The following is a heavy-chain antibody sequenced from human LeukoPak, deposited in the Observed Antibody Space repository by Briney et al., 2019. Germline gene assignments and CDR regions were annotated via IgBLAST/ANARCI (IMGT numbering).Heavy chain of an antibody. J-gene: IGHJ4*02. V-gene: IGHV3-53*01. CDR1: GFTFDNYN. Sequence: PGGSLRLSCGASGFTFDNYNMNWVRQAPGKGLEWVSVIYSGGSTYYADSVKGRFTISRDNSKNTLYLQMNSLRAEDTAVYYCARGPYWGQGTLVTVSS. CDR2: IYSGGST. CDR3: ARGPY.